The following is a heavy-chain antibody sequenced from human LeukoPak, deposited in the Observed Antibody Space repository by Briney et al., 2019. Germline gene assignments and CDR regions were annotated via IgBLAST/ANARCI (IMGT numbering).Heavy chain of an antibody. V-gene: IGHV4-4*07. J-gene: IGHJ6*02. Sequence: SETLSLTCTVSGGSISSYYWSWIRQPAGKELEWIGRIYTSGSTNYNPSLKSRVTVSVDTSKNQFSLKLSSVTAADTAVYYCARESGSGWYMYHGMDVWGQGTTVTVSS. CDR3: ARESGSGWYMYHGMDV. D-gene: IGHD6-19*01. CDR1: GGSISSYY. CDR2: IYTSGST.